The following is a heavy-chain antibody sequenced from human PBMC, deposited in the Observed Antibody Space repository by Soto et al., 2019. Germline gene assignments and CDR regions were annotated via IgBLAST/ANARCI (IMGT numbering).Heavy chain of an antibody. V-gene: IGHV1-8*01. CDR1: VYTLTSYD. Sequence: SVKVCCKSSVYTLTSYDINLVRQATGQGLEWMGWMNPNSGNTGYAQKFQGRVTMTRNTSISTAYMELSSLRSEDTAVYYCASGGATGRRDAFDIWGQGTMVTVSS. D-gene: IGHD1-26*01. J-gene: IGHJ3*02. CDR2: MNPNSGNT. CDR3: ASGGATGRRDAFDI.